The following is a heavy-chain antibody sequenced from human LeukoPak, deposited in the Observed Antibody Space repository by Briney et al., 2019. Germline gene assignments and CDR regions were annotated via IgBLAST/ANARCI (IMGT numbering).Heavy chain of an antibody. CDR2: IRGSGGST. D-gene: IGHD3-9*01. Sequence: GGSRRLSCAASGFSFGSYAMNWVRQAQGKGLEWVASIRGSGGSTYYADSVKGRFTISRDNSMNTLFLQMNSLRAEDTAVYYCAKDRYDRIPKEIDYWGQGTLVTVSS. V-gene: IGHV3-23*01. CDR3: AKDRYDRIPKEIDY. CDR1: GFSFGSYA. J-gene: IGHJ4*02.